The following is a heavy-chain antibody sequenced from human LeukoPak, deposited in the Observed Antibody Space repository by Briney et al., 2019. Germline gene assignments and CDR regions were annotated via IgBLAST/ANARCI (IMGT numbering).Heavy chain of an antibody. CDR3: ATSRGSSGWYWGY. Sequence: SETLSLTCTVSGYSISSSSYYWGWIRQPPGKGLEWIGSIYYSGSTYYNPSLKSRVTISVDTSKDQFSLKLSSVTAADTAVYYCATSRGSSGWYWGYWGQGTLVTVSS. V-gene: IGHV4-39*07. CDR2: IYYSGST. CDR1: GYSISSSSYY. J-gene: IGHJ4*02. D-gene: IGHD6-19*01.